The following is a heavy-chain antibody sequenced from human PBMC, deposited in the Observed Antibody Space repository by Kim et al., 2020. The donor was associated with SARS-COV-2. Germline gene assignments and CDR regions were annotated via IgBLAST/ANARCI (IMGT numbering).Heavy chain of an antibody. CDR1: GGTFSSYA. J-gene: IGHJ3*02. CDR2: IIPIFGTA. Sequence: SVKVSCKASGGTFSSYAISWVRQAPGQGLEWMGGIIPIFGTANYAQKFQGRVTITADESTSTAYMELSSLRSEDTAVYYCARDAPRGYSGYDRNQNDAFDSWGQGTMVTVSS. V-gene: IGHV1-69*13. CDR3: ARDAPRGYSGYDRNQNDAFDS. D-gene: IGHD5-12*01.